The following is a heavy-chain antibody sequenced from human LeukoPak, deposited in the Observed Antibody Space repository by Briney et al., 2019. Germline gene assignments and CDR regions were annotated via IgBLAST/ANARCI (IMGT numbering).Heavy chain of an antibody. D-gene: IGHD4-23*01. Sequence: ASVKVSCKASGYTFTGYYMHWVRQAPGQGLEWMGWINPNSGGTNYAQKFQGRVTMTRDTSISTAYMELSSLRSEDTAVYYCARTYGGNSRWFDPWGQGTLVTVSS. CDR3: ARTYGGNSRWFDP. V-gene: IGHV1-2*02. CDR2: INPNSGGT. CDR1: GYTFTGYY. J-gene: IGHJ5*02.